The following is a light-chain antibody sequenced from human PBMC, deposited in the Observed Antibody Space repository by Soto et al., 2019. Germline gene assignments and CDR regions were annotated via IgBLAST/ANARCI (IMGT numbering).Light chain of an antibody. V-gene: IGLV4-60*03. CDR3: ETWNSNTRV. CDR1: SGHRSYI. Sequence: QAVVTQSSSASASLGSSVNLTCTLSSGHRSYIIAWHQQQPGKAPRFLMRLESSGSQNKGSGVPDRFSGSSSGAARYLTISNLQSEDEADYYCETWNSNTRVFGGETKLTVL. CDR2: LESSGSQ. J-gene: IGLJ3*02.